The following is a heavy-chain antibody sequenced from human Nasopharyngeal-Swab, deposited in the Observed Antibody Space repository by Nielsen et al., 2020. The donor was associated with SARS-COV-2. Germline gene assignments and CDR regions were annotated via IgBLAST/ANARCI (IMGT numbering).Heavy chain of an antibody. Sequence: GESLKISCAASGFTFSNYAMSWVRQAPGKGLEWVSGITASGANTYHADSVKGRFTISSDNSKNMLYLQMISLRADDTAVYYCAKAYSYGSGSSYATFDSWGQGTLVTVSS. CDR2: ITASGANT. CDR1: GFTFSNYA. J-gene: IGHJ4*02. CDR3: AKAYSYGSGSSYATFDS. V-gene: IGHV3-23*01. D-gene: IGHD3-10*01.